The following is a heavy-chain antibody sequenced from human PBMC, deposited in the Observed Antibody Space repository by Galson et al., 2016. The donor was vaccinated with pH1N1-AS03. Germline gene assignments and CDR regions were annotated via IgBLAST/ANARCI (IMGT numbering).Heavy chain of an antibody. CDR2: IKNRENGRTT. Sequence: SLRLSCAASGFTFSNAWMSWVRQAPGKGLEWVGLIKNRENGRTTGYAVPVKGRFTISRDDSKNTLYLQMNSLKTEDTAVYYCTTDDYGDYRGTGAGTNDAFDMWGQGTMVTVSS. V-gene: IGHV3-15*01. CDR3: TTDDYGDYRGTGAGTNDAFDM. J-gene: IGHJ3*02. D-gene: IGHD4-17*01. CDR1: GFTFSNAW.